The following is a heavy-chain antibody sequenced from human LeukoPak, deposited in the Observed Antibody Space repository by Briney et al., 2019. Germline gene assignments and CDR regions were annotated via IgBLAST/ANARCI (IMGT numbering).Heavy chain of an antibody. CDR2: IWYDGSNK. CDR3: AKTRPGKPFEFDI. J-gene: IGHJ3*02. CDR1: GFTFFSYG. Sequence: GRSLRLSCAASGFTFFSYGMHWVRQAPGKGLEWVSLIWYDGSNKYYAGSVKGRFTISRDNSQNTLSLQMNSLRAEDTAVYYCAKTRPGKPFEFDIWGQGTMVTVSS. V-gene: IGHV3-33*06. D-gene: IGHD1-1*01.